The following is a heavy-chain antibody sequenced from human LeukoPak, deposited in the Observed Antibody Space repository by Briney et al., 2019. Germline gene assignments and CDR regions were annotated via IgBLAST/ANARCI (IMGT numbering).Heavy chain of an antibody. D-gene: IGHD6-13*01. J-gene: IGHJ4*02. CDR1: GGSISSYY. V-gene: IGHV4-59*01. CDR2: IYYSGTT. CDR3: AKGMYIAAAQYGY. Sequence: TSETLSLTCTVSGGSISSYYWSWIRQPPGKGLEWIGYIYYSGTTNYNPSLKSRVTISVDTSKNQFSLKLSSVTAADTAVYYCAKGMYIAAAQYGYWGQGTLVTVSS.